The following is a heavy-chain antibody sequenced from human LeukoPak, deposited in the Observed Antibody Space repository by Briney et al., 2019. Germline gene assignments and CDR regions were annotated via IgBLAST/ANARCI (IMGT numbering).Heavy chain of an antibody. CDR1: GYTFTSYG. J-gene: IGHJ4*02. V-gene: IGHV1-18*01. D-gene: IGHD3-10*02. CDR2: ISAYNGNT. CDR3: ARDPPRSSITMFNYFDY. Sequence: ASVKVSCKASGYTFTSYGISWVRQAPGQGLEWMGWISAYNGNTNYAQKLQGRVTMITDTSTSTAYMELRSLRSDDTAVYYCARDPPRSSITMFNYFDYWGQGTLVTVSS.